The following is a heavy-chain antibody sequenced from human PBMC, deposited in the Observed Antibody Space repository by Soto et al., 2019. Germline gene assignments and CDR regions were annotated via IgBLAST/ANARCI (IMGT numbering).Heavy chain of an antibody. D-gene: IGHD4-17*01. CDR3: AKADYDYYYYYGMDV. CDR2: ISYDGSNK. Sequence: GGSLRLSCAASGFTFSSYGMHWVRQAPGKGLEWVAVISYDGSNKYYADSVKGRFTISRDNSKNTLYLQMNSLRAEDTAVYYCAKADYDYYYYYGMDVWGQGTTVTVSS. CDR1: GFTFSSYG. J-gene: IGHJ6*02. V-gene: IGHV3-30*18.